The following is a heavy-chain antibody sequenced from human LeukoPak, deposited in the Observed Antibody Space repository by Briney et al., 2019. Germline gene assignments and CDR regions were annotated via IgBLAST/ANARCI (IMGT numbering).Heavy chain of an antibody. D-gene: IGHD6-19*01. CDR2: ISWNNESL. CDR3: ARDWGSSGWFYFDS. Sequence: GGSLRLSSTASGFKFHNYALHWDRQAPGKGLEWVSGISWNNESLDYADSVKGRFITSRDNAKNSIYLQMNSLRAEDTALYYCARDWGSSGWFYFDSWGRGTLVSVSS. CDR1: GFKFHNYA. V-gene: IGHV3-9*01. J-gene: IGHJ4*02.